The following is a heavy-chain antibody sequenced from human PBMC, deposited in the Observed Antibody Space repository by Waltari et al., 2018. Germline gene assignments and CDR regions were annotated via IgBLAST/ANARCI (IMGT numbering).Heavy chain of an antibody. J-gene: IGHJ2*01. CDR1: GRSISSSSYY. D-gene: IGHD1-1*01. Sequence: QLQLQESGPGLVKPSETLSLTCTVSGRSISSSSYYWGWIRQPPGKGLEWIGSIYYSGSTYYNPSLKSRVTISVDTSKNQFSLKLSSVTAADTAVYYCARDGYWNHGWYFDLWGRGTLVTVSS. V-gene: IGHV4-39*07. CDR3: ARDGYWNHGWYFDL. CDR2: IYYSGST.